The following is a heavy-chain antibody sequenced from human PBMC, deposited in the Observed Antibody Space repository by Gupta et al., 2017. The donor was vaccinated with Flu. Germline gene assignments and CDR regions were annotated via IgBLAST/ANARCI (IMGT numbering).Heavy chain of an antibody. D-gene: IGHD6-13*01. V-gene: IGHV3-23*01. J-gene: IGHJ6*03. CDR1: GFPLSSTA. CDR3: AKTAAGTGGYYYYYMDV. Sequence: EVQLLESGGGLVQPGGSMRLSWSASGFPLSSTAMSWVRQSPGKGLEWVSAISGSGGSTYYADSVKGRFTISRDNSKNTLYLQMNSLRAEDTAVYYCAKTAAGTGGYYYYYMDVWGKGTTVTVSS. CDR2: ISGSGGST.